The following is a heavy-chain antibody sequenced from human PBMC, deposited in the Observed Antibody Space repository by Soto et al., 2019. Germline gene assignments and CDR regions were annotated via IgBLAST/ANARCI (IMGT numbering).Heavy chain of an antibody. CDR3: ARAYRSGGSCYPPADY. Sequence: QVQLVQSGAEVKKPGASVKVSCKASGYTFTSYGISWVRQAPGQGLEWMGWISAYNGNTNYAQKLQGRVTMTTDTSTSTGYMEVRSRRSDDTAVYYGARAYRSGGSCYPPADYWGQGTLVTVSS. D-gene: IGHD2-15*01. CDR2: ISAYNGNT. CDR1: GYTFTSYG. J-gene: IGHJ4*02. V-gene: IGHV1-18*01.